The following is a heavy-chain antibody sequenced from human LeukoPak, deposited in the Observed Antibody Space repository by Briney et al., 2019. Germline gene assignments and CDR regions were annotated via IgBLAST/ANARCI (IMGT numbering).Heavy chain of an antibody. CDR3: AKAHLYYYYSSGYLPY. V-gene: IGHV3-23*01. CDR2: ISGSGGST. CDR1: GFTFSSYA. J-gene: IGHJ4*02. Sequence: PGGSLRLSCAASGFTFSSYAMSWVRQAPGKGLEWVSAISGSGGSTYYADSVKGRFTISRDNSKNTLYLQMNSLRAEDTAVYYCAKAHLYYYYSSGYLPYWGQGTLVTVSS. D-gene: IGHD3-22*01.